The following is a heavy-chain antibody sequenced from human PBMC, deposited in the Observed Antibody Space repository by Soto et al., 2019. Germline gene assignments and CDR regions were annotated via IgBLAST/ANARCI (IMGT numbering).Heavy chain of an antibody. J-gene: IGHJ4*02. D-gene: IGHD6-13*01. CDR2: ISGSDDST. Sequence: GGSLRLSCAASGFTFSSYAMSWVRQAPGKGLEWVSVISGSDDSTYYADSVKGRFTISRDNSKNTLYLQMNSLRAEDTAIYYCARAGGSSWSGDVDYWGQGTLVTVSS. CDR3: ARAGGSSWSGDVDY. CDR1: GFTFSSYA. V-gene: IGHV3-23*01.